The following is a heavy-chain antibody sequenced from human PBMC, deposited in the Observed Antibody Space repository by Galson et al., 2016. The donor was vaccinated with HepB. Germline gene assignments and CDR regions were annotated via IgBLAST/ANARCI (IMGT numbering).Heavy chain of an antibody. CDR2: ISTDGSST. CDR3: ARAPPLPVTVGGYDY. V-gene: IGHV3-74*01. CDR1: GFSFNSYA. Sequence: SLRLSCAASGFSFNSYAMYWVRQTPDRGLEWVSRISTDGSSTTYADSVKGRFTISRDNAKKTLYLEMNSLRAEDTAVYYCARAPPLPVTVGGYDYWGQGTLVTVSS. J-gene: IGHJ4*02. D-gene: IGHD2-2*01.